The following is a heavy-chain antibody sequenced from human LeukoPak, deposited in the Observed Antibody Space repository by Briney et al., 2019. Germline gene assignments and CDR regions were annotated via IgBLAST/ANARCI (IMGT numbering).Heavy chain of an antibody. Sequence: GGSLRLSCAASGFSFSNYGVHWVRQAPGKGLEWVTFMQYDGSVEFYADSVMGRFTISKDNSKNTVYLQMNSLRTEDTAVYFCARGKSDAYGLEDYWGQGTLVTVSS. V-gene: IGHV3-30*02. CDR2: MQYDGSVE. CDR3: ARGKSDAYGLEDY. J-gene: IGHJ4*02. D-gene: IGHD4-17*01. CDR1: GFSFSNYG.